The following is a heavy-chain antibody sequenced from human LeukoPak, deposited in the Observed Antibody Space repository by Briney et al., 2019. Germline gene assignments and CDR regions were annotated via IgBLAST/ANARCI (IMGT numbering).Heavy chain of an antibody. V-gene: IGHV4-34*01. J-gene: IGHJ6*03. D-gene: IGHD3-22*01. CDR1: GGSFSGYY. Sequence: PSETLSLTCAVYGGSFSGYYWSWIRQPPGKGLEWIGEINRSGSTNYNPSLKSRVTISVDTSKNQFSLKLSSVTAADTAVYYCARRAAYDSSGYYYYYYYYMDVWGKGTTVTISS. CDR2: INRSGST. CDR3: ARRAAYDSSGYYYYYYYYMDV.